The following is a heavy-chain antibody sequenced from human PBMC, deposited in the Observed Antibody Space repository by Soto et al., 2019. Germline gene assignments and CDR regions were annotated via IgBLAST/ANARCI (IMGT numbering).Heavy chain of an antibody. Sequence: EVLLVESGGGLVQPGGSMRLACAASGLTLSHYWMHWVRQVPGKGLVWVAEISNDERNIRTSYADSVKGRFTVSRDDAKNPLYLQMNSLRGDDTAVYYCASLSAPDDFWGQGAQDTVSS. J-gene: IGHJ4*02. CDR3: ASLSAPDDF. V-gene: IGHV3-74*01. CDR1: GLTLSHYW. D-gene: IGHD6-25*01. CDR2: ISNDERNI.